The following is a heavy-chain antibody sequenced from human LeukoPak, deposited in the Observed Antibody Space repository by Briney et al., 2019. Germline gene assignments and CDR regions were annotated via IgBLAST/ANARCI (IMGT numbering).Heavy chain of an antibody. J-gene: IGHJ5*02. Sequence: GGALRHSPVPPRFTFLTYWIQTVRHAPGRGVWCVSRVNRDGSSTHYAESVKGRFTISGDNAKNTLYLQMNSLRDEDTAVYYCARGWFDPWGQGTLVTVSS. CDR1: RFTFLTYW. CDR3: ARGWFDP. CDR2: VNRDGSST. V-gene: IGHV3-74*01.